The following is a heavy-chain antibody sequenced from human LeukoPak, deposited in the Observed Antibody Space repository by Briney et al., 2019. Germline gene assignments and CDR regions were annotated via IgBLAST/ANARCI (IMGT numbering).Heavy chain of an antibody. CDR2: IYHSGST. D-gene: IGHD1-26*01. V-gene: IGHV4-30-2*01. J-gene: IGHJ4*02. CDR1: GGSISSGGYD. Sequence: SETLSLTCTVSGGSISSGGYDWSWIRQPPGKGLEWIGYIYHSGSTYYNPSLKSRVTISVDRSKNQFSLKLSSVTAADTAVYYCARWALGYSGSYHGNYWGQGTLVTVSS. CDR3: ARWALGYSGSYHGNY.